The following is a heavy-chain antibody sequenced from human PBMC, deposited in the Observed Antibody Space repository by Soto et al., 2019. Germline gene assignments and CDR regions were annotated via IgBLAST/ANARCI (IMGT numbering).Heavy chain of an antibody. V-gene: IGHV4-30-2*01. CDR3: ASWGGIASPAYDGSLAPYDY. CDR1: GGSISSGGYC. CDR2: IYHSGST. D-gene: IGHD3-16*01. J-gene: IGHJ4*02. Sequence: SETLSLTCAVSGGSISSGGYCWSWIRQPPGKGLEWIGYIYHSGSTYYNPSLKSRVTISVDRSKNQFSLKLSSVTAADTAVYYCASWGGIASPAYDGSLAPYDYWGQGTLVTVSS.